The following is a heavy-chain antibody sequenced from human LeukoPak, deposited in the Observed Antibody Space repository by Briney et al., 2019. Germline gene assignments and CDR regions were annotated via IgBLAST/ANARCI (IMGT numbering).Heavy chain of an antibody. J-gene: IGHJ4*02. Sequence: TGRSLRLSCAASGFTFSSYAMRWVRQAPGKGLEWVAVISYDGSNKYYADSVKGRFTISRDNSKNTLYLQMNSLRAEDTAVYYCARDARAAAVYTIDYWGQGTLVTVSS. CDR2: ISYDGSNK. D-gene: IGHD6-13*01. CDR1: GFTFSSYA. CDR3: ARDARAAAVYTIDY. V-gene: IGHV3-30-3*01.